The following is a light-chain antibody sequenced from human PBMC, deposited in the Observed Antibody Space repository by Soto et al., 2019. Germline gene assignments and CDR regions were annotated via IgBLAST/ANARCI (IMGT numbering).Light chain of an antibody. CDR1: SSDVGSYDF. Sequence: QAVLTQPASVSGSPGQSITISCTGTSSDVGSYDFVSWYQQHPGKAPKLTIYEVSRRPSGVSSRFSGSKSGNTASLTISGLQADDEADYYCCAYAGSSVLVFGGGTKLTVL. CDR2: EVS. J-gene: IGLJ2*01. CDR3: CAYAGSSVLV. V-gene: IGLV2-23*02.